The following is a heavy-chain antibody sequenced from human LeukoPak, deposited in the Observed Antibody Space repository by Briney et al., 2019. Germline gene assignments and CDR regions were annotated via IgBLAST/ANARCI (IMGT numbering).Heavy chain of an antibody. J-gene: IGHJ5*02. CDR2: INHSGST. Sequence: SETLSLTCAVYGGSFSGYYWSWIRQPPGKGLEWIGEINHSGSTNYNPSLKSRVTISVDTSKNQFSLKLSSVTAADTAVYYCARRGQWRTTNWFDPWGQGTLVTVSS. V-gene: IGHV4-34*01. D-gene: IGHD6-19*01. CDR1: GGSFSGYY. CDR3: ARRGQWRTTNWFDP.